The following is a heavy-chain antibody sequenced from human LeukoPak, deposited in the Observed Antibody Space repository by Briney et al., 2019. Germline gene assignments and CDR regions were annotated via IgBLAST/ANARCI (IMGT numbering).Heavy chain of an antibody. J-gene: IGHJ4*02. CDR3: AKDRTSLLDY. CDR1: GFTFSSYV. D-gene: IGHD3-3*01. CDR2: KWYDGSNK. Sequence: QPGRVLIPSCASSGFTFSSYVMHWVRQAPGEGLEMVAVKWYDGSNKYYADFVKGGITISRDNSKNTLHLQMNNLRAEDTAVYSCAKDRTSLLDYWGQGTLVTVSS. V-gene: IGHV3-33*06.